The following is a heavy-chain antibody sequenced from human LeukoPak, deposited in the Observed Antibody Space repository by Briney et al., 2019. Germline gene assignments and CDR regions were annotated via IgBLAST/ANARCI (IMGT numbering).Heavy chain of an antibody. J-gene: IGHJ4*02. Sequence: GGSLRLSCSASGVTFSSYCLHWVRQAPGKGLEWVAGISYDGSNTYYADSVKGRVTISRDNSKNKLYLQMNSLRAEDTAVYYCAKEESEWGVINPHENWRQGTLVTVSS. CDR1: GVTFSSYC. CDR2: ISYDGSNT. V-gene: IGHV3-30*18. CDR3: AKEESEWGVINPHEN. D-gene: IGHD3-10*01.